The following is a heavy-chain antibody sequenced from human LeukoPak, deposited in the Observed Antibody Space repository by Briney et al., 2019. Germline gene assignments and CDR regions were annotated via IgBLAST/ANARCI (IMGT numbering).Heavy chain of an antibody. CDR2: VSIDGRHK. CDR3: VKEGDPAINDGLY. D-gene: IGHD5-18*01. V-gene: IGHV3-30*18. J-gene: IGHJ4*02. Sequence: GGSLRLSCAASGFTFSSYSMNWVRQAPGKGLEWVAVVSIDGRHKFYGDSVRGRFTISRDNSKNMQYLQMNSLRAEDTCEYYCVKEGDPAINDGLYWGQGPLVTVSS. CDR1: GFTFSSYS.